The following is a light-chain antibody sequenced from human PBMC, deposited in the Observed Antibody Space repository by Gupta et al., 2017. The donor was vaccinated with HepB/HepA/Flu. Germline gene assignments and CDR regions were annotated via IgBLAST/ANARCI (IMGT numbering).Light chain of an antibody. Sequence: DIQMTPSPSTLSASIGDRVTITCRASHSISDWLAWYQQKPGKAPKLLIYKASSLASGVPSRFSGSGSGTEFTLTISSLQPDDFATYYCHQYNSYSLTFGGGTKVEIK. J-gene: IGKJ4*01. V-gene: IGKV1-5*03. CDR2: KAS. CDR1: HSISDW. CDR3: HQYNSYSLT.